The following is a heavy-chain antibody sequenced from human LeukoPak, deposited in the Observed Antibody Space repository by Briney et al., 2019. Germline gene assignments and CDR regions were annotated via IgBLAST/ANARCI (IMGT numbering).Heavy chain of an antibody. CDR1: GGSISSSSYY. J-gene: IGHJ4*02. CDR3: ARGRNSYGSGSYYNYPLDY. V-gene: IGHV4-39*01. D-gene: IGHD3-10*01. Sequence: SETLSLTCTVSGGSISSSSYYWGWIRQPPGKGLEWIGSIYYSGSTYYNPSLKSRVTISVDTSKNQFSLKLSSVTAADTAVYYCARGRNSYGSGSYYNYPLDYWGQGTLVTVSS. CDR2: IYYSGST.